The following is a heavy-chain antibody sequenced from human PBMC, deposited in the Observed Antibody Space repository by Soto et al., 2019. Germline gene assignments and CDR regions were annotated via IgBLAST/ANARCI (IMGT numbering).Heavy chain of an antibody. V-gene: IGHV4-39*01. CDR2: IYYAGST. CDR1: GGSISSNVYY. CDR3: ARQYYDSSGWYFFDY. D-gene: IGHD3-22*01. J-gene: IGHJ4*02. Sequence: SETLSLTCTVSGGSISSNVYYWAWIRQPPGKGLEWIGSIYYAGSTYSNPYLQSRVSISVDSSKNQFSLKVSSVTGADTAVYYCARQYYDSSGWYFFDYWGPGTLVTVSS.